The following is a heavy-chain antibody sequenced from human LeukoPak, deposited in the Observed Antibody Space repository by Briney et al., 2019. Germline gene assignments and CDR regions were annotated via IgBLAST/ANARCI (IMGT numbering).Heavy chain of an antibody. Sequence: ASVKVSCKATSRISWVRQAPGQGLEWMGWISAYNGNTNYAQKLQGRVTMTTDTSTSTAYMELRSLRSDDTAVYYCARASLQNWFDPWGQGTLVTVSS. CDR1: TSR. V-gene: IGHV1-18*01. CDR2: ISAYNGNT. CDR3: ARASLQNWFDP. J-gene: IGHJ5*02. D-gene: IGHD3-16*02.